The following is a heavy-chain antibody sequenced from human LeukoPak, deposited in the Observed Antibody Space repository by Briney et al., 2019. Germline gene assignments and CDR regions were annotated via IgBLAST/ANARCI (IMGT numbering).Heavy chain of an antibody. CDR3: ARVGSSRGYYYYYYMDV. CDR2: ISGSGGST. D-gene: IGHD6-13*01. V-gene: IGHV3-23*01. CDR1: GFTFSSYA. J-gene: IGHJ6*03. Sequence: PGGSLRLSCAASGFTFSSYAMSWVRQAPGKGLEWVSAISGSGGSTYYADSVKGRFTISRDNSKNTLYLQMNSLRAEDTAVYYCARVGSSRGYYYYYYMDVWGKGTTVTVSS.